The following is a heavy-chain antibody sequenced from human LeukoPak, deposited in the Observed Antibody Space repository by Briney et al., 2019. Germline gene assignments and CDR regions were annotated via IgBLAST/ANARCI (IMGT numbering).Heavy chain of an antibody. CDR1: GYIFTGYY. CDR3: ARLFLIVGATGNDY. D-gene: IGHD1-26*01. V-gene: IGHV1-2*02. CDR2: LHPNNGAT. J-gene: IGHJ4*02. Sequence: ASVKVSCKASGYIFTGYYMKWVRQAPGQGLEWMGWLHPNNGATNYAQKFQGRITLTRDTSISTAYMELSRLRSDDTAVYYCARLFLIVGATGNDYWGQGTLVTVSS.